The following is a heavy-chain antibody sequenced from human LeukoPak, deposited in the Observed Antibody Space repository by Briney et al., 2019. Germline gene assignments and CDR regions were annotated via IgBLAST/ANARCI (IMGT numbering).Heavy chain of an antibody. D-gene: IGHD1-14*01. CDR2: ISYDGSNK. Sequence: GGSLRLSCAASGFTFSSYAMHWVRQAPGKGLEWVAVISYDGSNKYYADSVKGRFTISRDNSKNTLYLQMNSLRAEDTAVYYCAKGPGNYVGWFDPWGQGTLVTVSS. J-gene: IGHJ5*02. V-gene: IGHV3-30-3*01. CDR3: AKGPGNYVGWFDP. CDR1: GFTFSSYA.